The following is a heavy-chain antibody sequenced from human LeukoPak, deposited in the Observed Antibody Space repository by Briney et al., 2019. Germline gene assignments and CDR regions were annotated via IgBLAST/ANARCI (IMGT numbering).Heavy chain of an antibody. CDR3: AGYSDSSVDY. Sequence: GSLRLSCAASGFTVSTNYMSWIRQPPGKGLEWIAYIYYDGSTIYNPSLKSRVTISIDTSRKQFSLKVTSVTAADTAVYYCAGYSDSSVDYWGQGTLVIVSP. J-gene: IGHJ4*02. V-gene: IGHV4-59*02. CDR1: GFTVSTNY. D-gene: IGHD6-6*01. CDR2: IYYDGST.